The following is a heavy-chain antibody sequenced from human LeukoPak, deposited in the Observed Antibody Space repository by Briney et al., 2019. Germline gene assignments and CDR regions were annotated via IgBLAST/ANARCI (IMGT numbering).Heavy chain of an antibody. D-gene: IGHD5-12*01. Sequence: VKVSCKASGYTFTSYGISWVRQAPGQGLEWMGWISAYNGNTNYAQKLQGRVTMTTDTSTSTAYMELRSLRSDDTAVYYCARDGTMVATPGSLDCWGQGTLVTVSS. CDR1: GYTFTSYG. CDR2: ISAYNGNT. CDR3: ARDGTMVATPGSLDC. V-gene: IGHV1-18*01. J-gene: IGHJ4*02.